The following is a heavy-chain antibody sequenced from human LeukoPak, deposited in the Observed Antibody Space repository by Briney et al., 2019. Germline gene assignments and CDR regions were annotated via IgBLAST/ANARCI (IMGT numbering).Heavy chain of an antibody. CDR3: ASLLREYCSGGSCLFDY. CDR2: ISSSSSYI. V-gene: IGHV3-21*01. CDR1: GFTFSSYS. D-gene: IGHD2-15*01. Sequence: GGSLRLSCAASGFTFSSYSMTWVRQAPGKGLEWVLSISSSSSYIYYADSVKGRFTISRDNAKNSLYLQMNSLRAEDTAVYYCASLLREYCSGGSCLFDYWGQGTLVTVSS. J-gene: IGHJ4*02.